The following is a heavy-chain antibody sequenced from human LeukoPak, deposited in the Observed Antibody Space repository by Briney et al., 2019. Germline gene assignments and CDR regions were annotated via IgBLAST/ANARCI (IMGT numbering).Heavy chain of an antibody. D-gene: IGHD3/OR15-3a*01. CDR2: IYPSDSDT. V-gene: IGHV5-51*01. CDR3: VRQPNLDW. CDR1: GYTFSSYR. J-gene: IGHJ4*02. Sequence: GGSLRLSCEGYGYTFSSYRMNWVRQMPGKGLEWMGIIYPSDSDTIYSPSFQGHVTLSVDKSINTAYLHSSSLMGSDSAMYYCVRQPNLDWWGQGTLVTVSS.